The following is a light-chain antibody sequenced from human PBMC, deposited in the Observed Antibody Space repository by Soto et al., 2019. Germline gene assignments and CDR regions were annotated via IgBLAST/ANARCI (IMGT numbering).Light chain of an antibody. J-gene: IGKJ1*01. V-gene: IGKV1-39*01. CDR2: GAS. CDR3: QQTYSSSWT. Sequence: DIQMTQSPSSLSASVGDRVTITCRASQSIDIYLNWYQQKPGKAPKLLIYGASSLYSGVPSRFSGSGSGTECTLTIRSLQLEDFEAYYCQQTYSSSWTFGQGTKVEIK. CDR1: QSIDIY.